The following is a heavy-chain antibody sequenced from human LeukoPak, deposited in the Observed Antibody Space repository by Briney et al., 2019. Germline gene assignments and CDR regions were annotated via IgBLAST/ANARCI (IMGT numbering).Heavy chain of an antibody. CDR1: GFTFSTYE. Sequence: GGSLRLSCAASGFTFSTYEMNWVRQAPGKGLEWISYISSSGNTIYYADSVKGRFTLSRDNAKNSLFLQMNSLTAEDTGIYYCARVSALDYWGRGTLVTVSS. CDR2: ISSSGNTI. J-gene: IGHJ4*02. CDR3: ARVSALDY. V-gene: IGHV3-48*03.